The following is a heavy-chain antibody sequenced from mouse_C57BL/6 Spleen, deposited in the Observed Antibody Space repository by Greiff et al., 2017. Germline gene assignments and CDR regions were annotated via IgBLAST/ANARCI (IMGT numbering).Heavy chain of an antibody. V-gene: IGHV1-50*01. CDR1: GYTFTSYW. CDR2: IDPSDSYT. J-gene: IGHJ2*01. D-gene: IGHD4-1*01. Sequence: VQLQQPGAELVKPGASVKLSCKASGYTFTSYWMQWVKQRPGQGLEWIGEIDPSDSYTNYNQKFKGKATLTVDTSSSTAYMQLSSLTSEDSAVYYCARRLTGTTFFDYWGQGTTLTVSS. CDR3: ARRLTGTTFFDY.